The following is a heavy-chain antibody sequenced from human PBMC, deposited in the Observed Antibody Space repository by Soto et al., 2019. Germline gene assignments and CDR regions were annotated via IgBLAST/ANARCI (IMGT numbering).Heavy chain of an antibody. D-gene: IGHD3-16*02. J-gene: IGHJ4*02. V-gene: IGHV3-48*02. CDR3: ARGYDYVWGSYRSFDY. CDR2: ISSSSSTI. Sequence: LRLSCAASGFTSSSYSMNWVRQAPGKGLEWVSYISSSSSTIYYADSVKGRFTISRDNAKNSLYLQMNSLRDEDTAVYYCARGYDYVWGSYRSFDYWGQGTLVTVSS. CDR1: GFTSSSYS.